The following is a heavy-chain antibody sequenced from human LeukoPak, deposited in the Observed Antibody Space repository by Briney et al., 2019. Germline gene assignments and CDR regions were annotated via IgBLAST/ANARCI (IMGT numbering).Heavy chain of an antibody. CDR3: ARDRVGSGWPRPFYFEN. D-gene: IGHD6-19*01. J-gene: IGHJ4*02. CDR2: INPNIGAT. V-gene: IGHV1-2*02. Sequence: ASVKVSCKPSGYTFNGYYLHWVRQAPGQALEWMGWINPNIGATMYAQKFQGRVTMTRDTSISTAYMELNSLRSDDTAVYYCARDRVGSGWPRPFYFENWGQGTLVTVSS. CDR1: GYTFNGYY.